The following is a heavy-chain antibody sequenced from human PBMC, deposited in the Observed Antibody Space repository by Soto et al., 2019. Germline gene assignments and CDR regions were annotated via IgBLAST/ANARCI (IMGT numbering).Heavy chain of an antibody. J-gene: IGHJ3*02. D-gene: IGHD6-13*01. CDR2: ISGSGGST. Sequence: EVQLLESGGGLVQPGGSLRLSCAASGFTFNNYAMSWVRQAPGKGLEWVSGISGSGGSTYYADSVKGRFTIPRDNSKNTLYLQMNSLRAEDTAVYYCAKARGAAAAPDALDIWGQGTMVTVSS. CDR1: GFTFNNYA. CDR3: AKARGAAAAPDALDI. V-gene: IGHV3-23*01.